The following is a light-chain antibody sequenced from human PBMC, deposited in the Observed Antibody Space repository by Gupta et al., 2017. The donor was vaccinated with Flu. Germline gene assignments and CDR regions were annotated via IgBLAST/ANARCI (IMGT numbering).Light chain of an antibody. CDR3: MQALQTPYS. V-gene: IGKV2-28*01. CDR2: LGS. Sequence: DIVMTQSPLSLPVTPGEPASIACRSSQSLLHSNGYNYLDWYLQKPGQSPQLLIYLGSNRARGVPERFSGSGSGTDFTLKISRVEAEDVGVYYCMQALQTPYSFGQGTKLEIK. J-gene: IGKJ2*03. CDR1: QSLLHSNGYNY.